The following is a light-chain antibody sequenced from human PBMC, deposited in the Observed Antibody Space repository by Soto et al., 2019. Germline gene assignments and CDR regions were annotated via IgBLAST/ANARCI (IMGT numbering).Light chain of an antibody. V-gene: IGKV1-8*01. Sequence: AIRMTQSPSSLSASTGDRVTITCRASQGISSYLAWYQQKPGKAPKLLIYAASTLQSGVPSRFSGSGSGTDFTLTISCLQSEDFATYYCHQYYSYPLTFGQGTRLEIK. CDR1: QGISSY. J-gene: IGKJ5*01. CDR3: HQYYSYPLT. CDR2: AAS.